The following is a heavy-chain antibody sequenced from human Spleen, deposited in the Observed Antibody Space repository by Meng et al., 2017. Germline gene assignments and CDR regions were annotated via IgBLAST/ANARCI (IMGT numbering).Heavy chain of an antibody. Sequence: EVQLVESGGRVVQPGGSLGLSCAASGFTFSRYWMHWVRQVPGQGLVWVSRINPDGSSTSYADSVKGRFTISRDNAKNTLYLQMTSLRAEDTAVYYCSKDYTGSDDYWGQGTLVTVSS. CDR1: GFTFSRYW. J-gene: IGHJ4*02. CDR3: SKDYTGSDDY. D-gene: IGHD5-12*01. V-gene: IGHV3-74*01. CDR2: INPDGSST.